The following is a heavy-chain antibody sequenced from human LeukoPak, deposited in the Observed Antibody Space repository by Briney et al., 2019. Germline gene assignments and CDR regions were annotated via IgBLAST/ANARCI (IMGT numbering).Heavy chain of an antibody. D-gene: IGHD4-17*01. Sequence: PGGSLSLSCAASGFTFSSYSMNGVRQAPGKGLKWVSSISSSRSYIHYAASVKGRFTISRDNAKNSVYLEMSSLRAEDTAVYYCARDYYGDYSFDYWGQGTLVTVSS. J-gene: IGHJ4*02. CDR1: GFTFSSYS. V-gene: IGHV3-21*01. CDR2: ISSSRSYI. CDR3: ARDYYGDYSFDY.